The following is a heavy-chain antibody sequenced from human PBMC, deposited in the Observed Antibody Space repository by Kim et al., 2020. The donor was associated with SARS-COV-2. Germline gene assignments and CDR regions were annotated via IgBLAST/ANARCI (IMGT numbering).Heavy chain of an antibody. CDR2: IYYSGSS. CDR1: GGSISSSSSY. D-gene: IGHD6-19*01. J-gene: IGHJ4*02. CDR3: ARQKQWLAPLDY. V-gene: IGHV4-39*01. Sequence: SETLSLTCTVSGGSISSSSSYWDWLRQPPGKGLDWIVSIYYSGSSYYNPSLKSRVTISVDTSQNQLSLKLSSVTAADTAVYYCARQKQWLAPLDYWGQGTLVTVSS.